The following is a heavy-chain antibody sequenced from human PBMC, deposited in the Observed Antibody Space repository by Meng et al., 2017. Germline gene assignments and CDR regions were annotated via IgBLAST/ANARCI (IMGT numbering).Heavy chain of an antibody. CDR1: GFSFDDYA. D-gene: IGHD2-2*01. V-gene: IGHV3-9*01. CDR3: AKADRDLVNPSTIDY. J-gene: IGHJ4*02. CDR2: ISWNSGSI. Sequence: SLKISCSASGFSFDDYAMHWVRQATGKGLEWVSGISWNSGSIGYADSVKGRFTISRDNAKNSLYLQMNSLRAEDRALYYCAKADRDLVNPSTIDYWGQGTLVTVSS.